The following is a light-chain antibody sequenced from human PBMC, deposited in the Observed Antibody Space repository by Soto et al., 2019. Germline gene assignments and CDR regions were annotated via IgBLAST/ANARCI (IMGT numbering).Light chain of an antibody. CDR3: QTWGSGIVV. Sequence: QLVLTQSPSASASLGASVKLTCTLSSWHSNYAIAWHQQQSEKGPRYLMKLNSDGSHSKGDGIPDRFSGSSSGAERYLTISSLQSEDEADYYCQTWGSGIVVFGGGTKLTVL. CDR1: SWHSNYA. CDR2: LNSDGSH. V-gene: IGLV4-69*01. J-gene: IGLJ2*01.